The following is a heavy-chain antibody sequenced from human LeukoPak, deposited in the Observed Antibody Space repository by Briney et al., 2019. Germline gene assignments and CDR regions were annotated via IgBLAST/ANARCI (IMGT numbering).Heavy chain of an antibody. V-gene: IGHV3-53*01. CDR3: AREYYDSRGYYSYFDY. CDR1: GFIVSSNY. CDR2: IYIDGST. Sequence: GGSLRLSCAVSGFIVSSNYMSWVRQAPGKGLERVSVIYIDGSTYYADSVKGRFTISRDNSKNTLYLQMNSLRAEDTAVYYCAREYYDSRGYYSYFDYWGQGTLVTVSS. D-gene: IGHD3-22*01. J-gene: IGHJ4*02.